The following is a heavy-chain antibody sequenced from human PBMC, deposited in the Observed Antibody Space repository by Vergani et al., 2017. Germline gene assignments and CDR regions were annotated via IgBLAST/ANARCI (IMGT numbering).Heavy chain of an antibody. Sequence: VQVVQSGGGVVQPGRSLRLSCAASGFTFSSYGMHWVRQAPGKGLEWVAVISYDGSNKYYADSVKGRFTISRDNSKNTLYLQMNSLRAEDTAVYYCAKTVAGYYYYYYMDVWGKGTTVTVSS. CDR3: AKTVAGYYYYYYMDV. D-gene: IGHD6-19*01. CDR1: GFTFSSYG. V-gene: IGHV3-30*18. CDR2: ISYDGSNK. J-gene: IGHJ6*03.